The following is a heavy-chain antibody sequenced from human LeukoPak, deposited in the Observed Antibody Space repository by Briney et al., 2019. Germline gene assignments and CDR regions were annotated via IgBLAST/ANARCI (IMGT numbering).Heavy chain of an antibody. CDR2: IYTSGST. CDR3: ARLVLGYCTNGVCYRWFDP. Sequence: SETRSLTCTVSGGSISSGSYYWSWIRQPAGRGLEWIGRIYTSGSTNYNPSLKSRVTISVDTSKNQFSLKLSSVTAADTAVYYCARLVLGYCTNGVCYRWFDPWGQGTLVTVSS. D-gene: IGHD2-8*01. CDR1: GGSISSGSYY. V-gene: IGHV4-61*02. J-gene: IGHJ5*02.